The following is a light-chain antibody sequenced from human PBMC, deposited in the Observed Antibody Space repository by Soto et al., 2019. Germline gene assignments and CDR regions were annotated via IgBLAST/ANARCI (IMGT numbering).Light chain of an antibody. CDR1: QSVSSN. Sequence: EMVLTQSPGTLSLSPGDRATFSCRASQSVSSNLAWYQQKAGQAPRLLIYGASTRATGIPPRFSGSGSGTEFTLSISSLQSEDFAVYYCQQYYDWPSLTFGGGTKVDIK. J-gene: IGKJ4*01. CDR3: QQYYDWPSLT. V-gene: IGKV3-15*01. CDR2: GAS.